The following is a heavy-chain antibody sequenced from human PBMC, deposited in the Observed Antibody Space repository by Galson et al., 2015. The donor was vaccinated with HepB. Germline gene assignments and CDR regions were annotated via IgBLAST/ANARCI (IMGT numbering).Heavy chain of an antibody. Sequence: SLRLSCAASGFTFSSYEMNWVRQAPGKGLEWVSYISKSGWTTYYADSVKDRFTISRDNAKNSLYLQMNRLRAEDTAVYYCARDPGIAAAGTNVDYWGQGILVTVSS. CDR1: GFTFSSYE. CDR3: ARDPGIAAAGTNVDY. D-gene: IGHD6-13*01. J-gene: IGHJ4*02. CDR2: ISKSGWTT. V-gene: IGHV3-48*03.